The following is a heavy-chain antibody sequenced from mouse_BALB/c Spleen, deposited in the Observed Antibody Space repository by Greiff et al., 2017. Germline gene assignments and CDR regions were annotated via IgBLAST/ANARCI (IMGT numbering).Heavy chain of an antibody. V-gene: IGHV2-9*02. J-gene: IGHJ3*01. CDR3: ARDIYYGNLFAY. D-gene: IGHD2-1*01. CDR1: GFSLTSYG. CDR2: IWAGGST. Sequence: VHLVESGPGLVAPSQSLSITCTVSGFSLTSYGVHWVRQPPGKGLEWLGVIWAGGSTNYNSALMSRLSISKDNSKSQVFLKMNSLQTDDTAMYYCARDIYYGNLFAYWGQGTLVTVSA.